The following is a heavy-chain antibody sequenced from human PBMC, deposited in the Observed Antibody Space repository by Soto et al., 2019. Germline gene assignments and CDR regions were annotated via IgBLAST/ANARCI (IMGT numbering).Heavy chain of an antibody. V-gene: IGHV3-30*18. Sequence: GGSLRLSCAASGFTFSSYGMHWVRQAPGKGLEWVAVISYDGSNKYYADSVKGRFTISRDNSKNTLYLQMNSLRAEDTAVYYCAKGLLVRGLRTGMDVWGQGTTVTVSS. CDR1: GFTFSSYG. CDR2: ISYDGSNK. J-gene: IGHJ6*02. CDR3: AKGLLVRGLRTGMDV. D-gene: IGHD3-10*01.